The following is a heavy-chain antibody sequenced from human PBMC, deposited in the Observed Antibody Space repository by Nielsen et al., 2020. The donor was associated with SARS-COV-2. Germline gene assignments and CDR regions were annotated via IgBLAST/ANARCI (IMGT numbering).Heavy chain of an antibody. J-gene: IGHJ6*02. Sequence: VRQAPGKGLEWVGFMRGQVFGGASEFAASVKGRFSMSRDDSKSIMYLQMNSLKASDTAMYYCARRVVPAAGHYYYYGMDVWGQGTTVTVSS. V-gene: IGHV3-49*02. CDR3: ARRVVPAAGHYYYYGMDV. D-gene: IGHD2-2*01. CDR2: MRGQVFGGAS.